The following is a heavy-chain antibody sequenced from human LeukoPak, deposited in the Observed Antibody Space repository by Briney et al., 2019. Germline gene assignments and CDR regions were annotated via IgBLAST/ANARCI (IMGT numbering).Heavy chain of an antibody. Sequence: PGGSLRLSCAASGFPLSSYWMHWVRQAPGKGLVGVSRINSDGSSTSYADSVKGRFTISRANAKNTLYLQMNSLRAEDTAVYYCARGYSGYDYWGQGTLVTVSS. V-gene: IGHV3-74*01. D-gene: IGHD5-12*01. CDR1: GFPLSSYW. J-gene: IGHJ4*02. CDR3: ARGYSGYDY. CDR2: INSDGSST.